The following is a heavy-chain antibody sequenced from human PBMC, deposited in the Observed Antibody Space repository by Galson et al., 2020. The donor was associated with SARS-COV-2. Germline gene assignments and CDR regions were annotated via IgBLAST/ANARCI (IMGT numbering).Heavy chain of an antibody. D-gene: IGHD3-16*01. V-gene: IGHV3-7*04. CDR1: GFTFSDYW. J-gene: IGHJ5*02. CDR2: LNQDGSET. CDR3: ARDRGWGNFDP. Sequence: GGSLRLSCAASGFTFSDYWMSWLRQAPGKELEWVALLNQDGSETYYVDSLKGRFTISRDNAKNSLYLQMNTLRADDTAVYYCARDRGWGNFDPWGQGTLVTVSS.